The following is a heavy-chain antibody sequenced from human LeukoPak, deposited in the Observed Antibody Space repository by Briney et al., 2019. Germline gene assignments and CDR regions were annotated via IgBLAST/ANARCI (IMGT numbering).Heavy chain of an antibody. CDR2: ISCSGSTI. CDR3: ARVRYSGSPLLDY. Sequence: GGSLRLSCAASGFTFSDYYMSWIRQAPGKGLEWVSYISCSGSTIYYADSVKGRFTISRDKAKNSLYLQMNSLRAEDTAVYYCARVRYSGSPLLDYWGQGTLVTVSS. V-gene: IGHV3-11*01. J-gene: IGHJ4*02. D-gene: IGHD6-6*01. CDR1: GFTFSDYY.